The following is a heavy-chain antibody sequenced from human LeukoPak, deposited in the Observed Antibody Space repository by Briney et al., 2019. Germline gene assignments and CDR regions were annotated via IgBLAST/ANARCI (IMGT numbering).Heavy chain of an antibody. CDR1: GGSISSGNYY. Sequence: PSETLSLTCTVSGGSISSGNYYWSWIRQPPGKGLEWIGYIYYIGNTFYNPSLKSRVTISVDTSKNQFSLKLSSVTAADTAVYYCAGFCSGGSCPDSWGQGTLVAVS. D-gene: IGHD2-15*01. J-gene: IGHJ4*02. CDR3: AGFCSGGSCPDS. CDR2: IYYIGNT. V-gene: IGHV4-30-4*01.